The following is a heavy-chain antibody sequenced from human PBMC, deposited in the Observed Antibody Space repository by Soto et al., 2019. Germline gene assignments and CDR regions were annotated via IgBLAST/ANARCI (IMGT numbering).Heavy chain of an antibody. CDR3: AREGVSSSWYNYYGMDV. J-gene: IGHJ6*02. D-gene: IGHD6-13*01. CDR1: GGSISGGGYY. CDR2: IYYSGST. V-gene: IGHV4-61*08. Sequence: SETLSLTCTVSGGSISGGGYYWTWIRQHPGKGLEWIGYIYYSGSTNYNPSLKSRVTISVDTSKNQFSLKLSSVTAADTAVYYCAREGVSSSWYNYYGMDVWGQGTTVTVSS.